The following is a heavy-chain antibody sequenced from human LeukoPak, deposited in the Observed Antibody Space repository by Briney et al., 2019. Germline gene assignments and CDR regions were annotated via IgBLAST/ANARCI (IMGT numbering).Heavy chain of an antibody. CDR3: ARDTHSYGYSDY. J-gene: IGHJ4*02. CDR1: GFTFSSYS. CDR2: ISSSSSCI. V-gene: IGHV3-21*01. D-gene: IGHD5-18*01. Sequence: GGSLRLSCAASGFTFSSYSMNWVRQAPGKGLEWVSSISSSSSCIYYADSVKGRFTISRDNAKNSLYLQMNSLRAEDTAVYYCARDTHSYGYSDYWGQGTLVTVSS.